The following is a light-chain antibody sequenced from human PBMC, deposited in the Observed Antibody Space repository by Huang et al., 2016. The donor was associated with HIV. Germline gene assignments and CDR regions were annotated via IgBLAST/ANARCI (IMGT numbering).Light chain of an antibody. CDR3: QQPGS. CDR2: DQT. J-gene: IGKJ2*01. V-gene: IGKV3-11*01. Sequence: EIVLTQSPATLPLSPGERATLSCRASQSVGGYLAWYQQKPGPAPRLLIYDQTTRATGIPARFSGSGSETDFTLTISSLEPEDFAVYYCQQPGSFGQGTKVDIK. CDR1: QSVGGY.